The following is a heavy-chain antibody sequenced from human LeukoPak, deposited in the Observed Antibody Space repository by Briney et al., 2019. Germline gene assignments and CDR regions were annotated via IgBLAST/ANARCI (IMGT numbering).Heavy chain of an antibody. CDR1: GGSISSSSYY. CDR2: IYYSGST. J-gene: IGHJ6*03. V-gene: IGHV4-39*07. CDR3: ARVHDFWVGYYMDV. D-gene: IGHD3-3*01. Sequence: SETLSLTCTVSGGSISSSSYYWGWIRQPPGKELEWIGSIYYSGSTYYNPSLKNRVTISVDTSKNQFSLKLSSVTAADTAVYYCARVHDFWVGYYMDVWGKGTTVTVSS.